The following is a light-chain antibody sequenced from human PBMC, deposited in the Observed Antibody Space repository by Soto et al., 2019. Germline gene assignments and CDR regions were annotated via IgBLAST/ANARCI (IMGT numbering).Light chain of an antibody. V-gene: IGKV1-5*03. CDR1: QSISDW. CDR3: QQYDNLPPIT. CDR2: KAS. J-gene: IGKJ5*01. Sequence: DIQMTHSPSTLSSSVVYRVTGSCRXSQSISDWLAWYQQKPGKAPKVLIYKASSLESGVPSRFSGSGSGTDFTFTISSLQPEDIATYYCQQYDNLPPITFGQGTRLEIK.